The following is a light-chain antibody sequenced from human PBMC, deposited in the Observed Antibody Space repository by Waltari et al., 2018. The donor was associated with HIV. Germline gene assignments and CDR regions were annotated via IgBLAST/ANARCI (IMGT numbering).Light chain of an antibody. CDR1: QDISNY. CDR2: AAS. CDR3: QQYDNLPLT. Sequence: DIQMTQSPSSLSASVGDRVTITCRASQDISNYLAWYQQKPGKVPKLLIYAASTLQSGVPSRFSGSGSGTDFTLTISSLQPEDIATYYCQQYDNLPLTFGGGTKVEI. V-gene: IGKV1-27*01. J-gene: IGKJ4*01.